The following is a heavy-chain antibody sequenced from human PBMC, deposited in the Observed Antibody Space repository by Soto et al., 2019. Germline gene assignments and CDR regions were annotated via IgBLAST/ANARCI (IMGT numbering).Heavy chain of an antibody. Sequence: SVKFSCKASGGTFSTYASSWVRQAPGQGLERMGGIIPIFGTAKYAQKFQGRVTITADESTSTAYMELSSLRSEDTAVYYCAREIFGVIISGGRDAFDIWGQGTMVTVSS. CDR1: GGTFSTYA. J-gene: IGHJ3*02. D-gene: IGHD3-3*01. CDR2: IIPIFGTA. CDR3: AREIFGVIISGGRDAFDI. V-gene: IGHV1-69*13.